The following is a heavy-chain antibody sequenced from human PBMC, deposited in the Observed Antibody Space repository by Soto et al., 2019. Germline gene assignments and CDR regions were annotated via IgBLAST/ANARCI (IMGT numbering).Heavy chain of an antibody. V-gene: IGHV4-4*02. J-gene: IGHJ5*01. CDR3: AGVRQGCSANNCYFDP. CDR1: GGSVRAPDW. D-gene: IGHD1-1*01. Sequence: SETLSLTCTLSGGSVRAPDWWNWVRQSPDKGLEWIAEVHISGHSNYNPSLRSRVSVSIDSSKNQFYLNLNSVTAADTAIYYCAGVRQGCSANNCYFDPWGQGTQVTVSS. CDR2: VHISGHS.